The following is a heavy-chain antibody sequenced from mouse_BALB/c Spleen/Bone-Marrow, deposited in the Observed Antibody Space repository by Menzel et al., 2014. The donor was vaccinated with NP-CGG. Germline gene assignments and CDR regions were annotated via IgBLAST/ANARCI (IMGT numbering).Heavy chain of an antibody. CDR2: IDPANGNT. J-gene: IGHJ3*01. Sequence: EVQLQQSGAELVKPGASVKLSCTASGFNIKDTYMHWVKQRPEQGLEWIGRIDPANGNTKYDPKFQGKATITADTSSNTAYLLLSSLTSEDTAVYYCAAYYYGSSYAFAYWGQGTLVTVSA. D-gene: IGHD1-1*01. CDR3: AAYYYGSSYAFAY. V-gene: IGHV14-3*02. CDR1: GFNIKDTY.